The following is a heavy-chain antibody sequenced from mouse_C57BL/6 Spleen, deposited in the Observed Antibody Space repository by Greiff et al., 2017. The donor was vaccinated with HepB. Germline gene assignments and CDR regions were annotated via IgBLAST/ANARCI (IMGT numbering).Heavy chain of an antibody. J-gene: IGHJ3*01. Sequence: VQLQQSGPVLVKPGASVKMSCKASGYTFTDYYMNWVKQSHGKSLEWIGVINPYNGGTSYNQKFKGKATLTVDKSSSTAYMELNSLTSEDSAVYYCARHVSSFAYWGQGTLVTVSA. CDR2: INPYNGGT. CDR3: ARHVSSFAY. V-gene: IGHV1-19*01. CDR1: GYTFTDYY.